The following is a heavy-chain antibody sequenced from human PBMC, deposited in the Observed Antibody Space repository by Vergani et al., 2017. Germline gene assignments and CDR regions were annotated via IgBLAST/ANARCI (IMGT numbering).Heavy chain of an antibody. CDR3: AKDPDTVGYSYGHAGY. CDR1: GFTFSSYA. D-gene: IGHD5-18*01. V-gene: IGHV3-23*04. Sequence: VQLVESGGGVVQPGRSLRLSCAASGFTFSSYAMSWVRQAPGKGLEWVSAISGSGGSTYYADSVKGRFTISRDNSKNTLYLQMNSLRAEDTAVYYCAKDPDTVGYSYGHAGYWGQGTLVTVSS. CDR2: ISGSGGST. J-gene: IGHJ4*02.